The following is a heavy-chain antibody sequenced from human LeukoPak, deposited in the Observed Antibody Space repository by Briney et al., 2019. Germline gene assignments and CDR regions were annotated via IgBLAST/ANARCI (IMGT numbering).Heavy chain of an antibody. Sequence: PGGSLRLSCAASGFTFSSYGMHWVRRAPGKGLEWVAFIRYDGSNKYYADSVKGRFTISRGNSKNTLYLQMNSLRAEDTAVYYCAKDLRSSGWYGYNWFDPWGQGTLVTVSS. CDR2: IRYDGSNK. D-gene: IGHD6-19*01. CDR3: AKDLRSSGWYGYNWFDP. J-gene: IGHJ5*02. V-gene: IGHV3-30*02. CDR1: GFTFSSYG.